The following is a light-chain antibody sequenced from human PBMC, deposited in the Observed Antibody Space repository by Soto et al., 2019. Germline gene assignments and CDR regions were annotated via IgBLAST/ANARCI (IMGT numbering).Light chain of an antibody. J-gene: IGKJ5*01. Sequence: DIQMTQSPSSLSASVGDRFTITCRASQSISSYLNWYEQKPGKAPKLLXYAASSLQSGVPSRFSGSGSGTDFTLTISSLQPEDFATYYCQQSYSTAITFGQGTRLEIK. CDR3: QQSYSTAIT. CDR2: AAS. CDR1: QSISSY. V-gene: IGKV1-39*01.